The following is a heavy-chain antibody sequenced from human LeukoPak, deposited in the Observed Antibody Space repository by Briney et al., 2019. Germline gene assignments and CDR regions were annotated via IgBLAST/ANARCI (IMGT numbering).Heavy chain of an antibody. D-gene: IGHD6-19*01. CDR3: VKDPHSSGRYYFDY. V-gene: IGHV3-64*05. Sequence: GGSLRLSCSVSGFTFSNYAMHWVRQAPGKGLEYVSGISSNGGRTYYADSVKGRFTISRDNSKNTMYVQMSTLRVEDTAVYYCVKDPHSSGRYYFDYWGQGTLVTASS. J-gene: IGHJ4*02. CDR1: GFTFSNYA. CDR2: ISSNGGRT.